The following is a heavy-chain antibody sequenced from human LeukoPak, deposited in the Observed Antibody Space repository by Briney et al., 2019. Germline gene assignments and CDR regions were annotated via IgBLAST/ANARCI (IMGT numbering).Heavy chain of an antibody. CDR1: GFTFSSYS. CDR2: ISSSSTI. D-gene: IGHD3-10*01. Sequence: VGSLRLSCAASGFTFSSYSMNWVRQAPGKGLEWVSYISSSSTIYYADSVKGRFTISRDNAKNSLYLQMNSLRDEDTAVYYCAREGAGRIDAFDIWGQGTMVTVPS. V-gene: IGHV3-48*02. J-gene: IGHJ3*02. CDR3: AREGAGRIDAFDI.